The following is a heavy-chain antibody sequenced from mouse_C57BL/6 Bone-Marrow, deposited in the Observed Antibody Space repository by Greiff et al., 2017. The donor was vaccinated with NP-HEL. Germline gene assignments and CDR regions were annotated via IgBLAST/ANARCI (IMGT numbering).Heavy chain of an antibody. CDR3: ARSSRSYVLFDY. Sequence: EVKLMESGGGLVQPGGSLSLSCAASGFTFTDYYMSWVRQPPGKALEWLGFIRNKANGYTTEYSASVKGRFTISRDNSQSILYLQMNALRAEDSATYYCARSSRSYVLFDYWGQGTTLTVSS. J-gene: IGHJ2*01. CDR2: IRNKANGYTT. V-gene: IGHV7-3*01. D-gene: IGHD1-1*01. CDR1: GFTFTDYY.